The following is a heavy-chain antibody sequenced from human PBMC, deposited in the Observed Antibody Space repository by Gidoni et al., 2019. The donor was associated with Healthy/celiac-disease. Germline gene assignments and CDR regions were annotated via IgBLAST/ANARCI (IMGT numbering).Heavy chain of an antibody. CDR2: IYWDDDK. CDR1: GFSPSTSGVG. D-gene: IGHD4-17*01. CDR3: AHQLRWYAGFDY. V-gene: IGHV2-5*02. J-gene: IGHJ4*02. Sequence: QITLKESGPTLVKPTQTLTLTCTFSGFSPSTSGVGVGWIRQPPGKALEWLALIYWDDDKRYSPSLKSRLTITKDTSKNQVVLTMTNMDPVDTATYYCAHQLRWYAGFDYWGQGTLVTVSS.